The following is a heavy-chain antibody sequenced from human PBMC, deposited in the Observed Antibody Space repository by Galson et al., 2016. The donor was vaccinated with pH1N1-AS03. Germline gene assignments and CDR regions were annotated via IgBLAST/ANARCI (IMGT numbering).Heavy chain of an antibody. CDR1: GFTFSNFG. D-gene: IGHD2-15*01. J-gene: IGHJ6*02. V-gene: IGHV3-30*03. CDR2: ISNSGNDK. CDR3: ARGYCGGGGCHNWGGMDV. Sequence: SLRLSCAASGFTFSNFGMHWVRQSPGKGLEWVAVISNSGNDKYYTDSGKGRFTISRDNSKSTVYLQLNSLRADDTAVYYCARGYCGGGGCHNWGGMDVWGQGTMVTVSS.